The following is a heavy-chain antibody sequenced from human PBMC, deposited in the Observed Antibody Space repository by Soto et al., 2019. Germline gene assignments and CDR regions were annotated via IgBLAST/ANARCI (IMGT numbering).Heavy chain of an antibody. CDR2: INQDASAR. J-gene: IGHJ4*02. D-gene: IGHD4-17*01. Sequence: EVHLVESGGGLVQPGGSLRLSCAASGFTFIDYWMSWVRQAPGKGLEWVANINQDASARNYAGSVKGRFTISRENARDSLYLQMNRLRDEDTAVYYCERVGDDGDRHCDCWGQGTLVTVSS. CDR3: ERVGDDGDRHCDC. CDR1: GFTFIDYW. V-gene: IGHV3-7*01.